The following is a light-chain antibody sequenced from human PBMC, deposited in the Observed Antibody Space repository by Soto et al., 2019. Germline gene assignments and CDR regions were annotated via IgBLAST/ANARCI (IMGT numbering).Light chain of an antibody. Sequence: EGVLTQSPSTLSLSPGEGPTPSCRASQSLSTSYLAWYQQKPGQAPRLLTYGTSSRASGIPDRFSGSGSGTDFTLTISRLEPEDFAVYHCQQRSSWPSFGQGTRLEIK. CDR1: QSLSTSY. CDR2: GTS. CDR3: QQRSSWPS. J-gene: IGKJ5*01. V-gene: IGKV3D-20*02.